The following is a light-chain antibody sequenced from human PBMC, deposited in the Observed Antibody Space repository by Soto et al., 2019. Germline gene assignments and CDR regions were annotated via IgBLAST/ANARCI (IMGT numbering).Light chain of an antibody. J-gene: IGKJ4*01. CDR1: QSIRGN. CDR3: QQYSDWPPEPT. CDR2: ADS. Sequence: EIVMTQSPATLSVSPGERATLSCRASQSIRGNLAWYQQKPGRAPRLVIYADSIRATGIPARFSDGGSGTEFHLTIPSLQSEDLALYVCQQYSDWPPEPTFGGGTKAEMK. V-gene: IGKV3D-15*01.